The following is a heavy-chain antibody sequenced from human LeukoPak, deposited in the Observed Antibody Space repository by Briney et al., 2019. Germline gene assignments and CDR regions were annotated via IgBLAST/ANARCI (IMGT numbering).Heavy chain of an antibody. CDR1: GGSISSYY. V-gene: IGHV4-4*07. Sequence: SETLSLTCTVSGGSISSYYWSWIRQPAGKGLEWIGRIYTSGSTNYNPSLKTQVTMSVDTSKNQFSLKLNSVTAADTAVYYCARTSWVAAYLSGNYYYYYYMDVWGKGTTVTVSS. D-gene: IGHD2-15*01. CDR2: IYTSGST. CDR3: ARTSWVAAYLSGNYYYYYYMDV. J-gene: IGHJ6*03.